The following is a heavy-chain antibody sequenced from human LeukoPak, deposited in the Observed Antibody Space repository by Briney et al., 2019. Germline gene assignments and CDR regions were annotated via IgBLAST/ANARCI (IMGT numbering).Heavy chain of an antibody. CDR2: ISGSGAST. CDR1: GFTFSTYA. J-gene: IGHJ4*02. CDR3: AKRTDGSGTYYSFDF. Sequence: PGGSLRLSCAVSGFTFSTYAMSWVRQAPGKGLEWVSGISGSGASTYYADSVKGRFTISRDNSKNTLYLQMNSLRAEDTAMYYCAKRTDGSGTYYSFDFWGQGTLVTVSS. D-gene: IGHD3-10*01. V-gene: IGHV3-23*01.